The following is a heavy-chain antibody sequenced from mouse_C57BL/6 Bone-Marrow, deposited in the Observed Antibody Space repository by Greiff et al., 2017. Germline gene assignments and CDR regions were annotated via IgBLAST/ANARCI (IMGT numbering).Heavy chain of an antibody. CDR1: GYTFTSYG. CDR3: ARRRVYYDESYFDY. CDR2: IYPRSGNT. V-gene: IGHV1-81*01. J-gene: IGHJ2*01. Sequence: VQLQQSGAELARPGASVKLSCKASGYTFTSYGISWVKQRTGQGLEWIGEIYPRSGNTYYNEKFKGKATLTADKSSRTAYMALRSLTSEDSAVYFCARRRVYYDESYFDYWGQGTTLTVSS. D-gene: IGHD2-4*01.